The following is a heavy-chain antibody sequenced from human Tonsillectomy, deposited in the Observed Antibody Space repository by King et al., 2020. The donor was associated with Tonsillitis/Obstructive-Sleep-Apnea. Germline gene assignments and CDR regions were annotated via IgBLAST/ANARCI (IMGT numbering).Heavy chain of an antibody. Sequence: QLQESGPGLVKPSETLSLTCTVSGGSVSTTNYFWGWIRQPPGKRLEWIGNIYYRGDTYYNPSLKSRVTMSVDTSENQFSLRLTSVTAADTAVYYCARHDLVFVPTARPPFIDYWGRGTLVTVSS. CDR1: GGSVSTTNYF. D-gene: IGHD2-21*02. J-gene: IGHJ4*02. V-gene: IGHV4-39*01. CDR2: IYYRGDT. CDR3: ARHDLVFVPTARPPFIDY.